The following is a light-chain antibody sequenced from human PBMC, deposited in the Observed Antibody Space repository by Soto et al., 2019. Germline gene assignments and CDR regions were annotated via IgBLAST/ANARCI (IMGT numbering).Light chain of an antibody. CDR3: QQSYSTPPYT. CDR1: QSLLHSDGYNY. Sequence: DIVMTQSPLSLPVTPGEPASISCRSSQSLLHSDGYNYLDWYLQKPGQSPQLLICMGSNRASGVPDRFSGSGSGTDFTLTISSLQPEDFATYYCQQSYSTPPYTFGQGTKLEIK. J-gene: IGKJ2*01. CDR2: MGS. V-gene: IGKV2-28*01.